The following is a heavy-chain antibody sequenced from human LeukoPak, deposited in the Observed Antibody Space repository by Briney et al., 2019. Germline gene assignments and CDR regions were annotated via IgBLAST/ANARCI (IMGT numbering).Heavy chain of an antibody. CDR3: AGRYCRGGSCLTNYYGMDV. CDR1: GFTFSRYW. V-gene: IGHV3-48*03. D-gene: IGHD2-15*01. Sequence: PGGSLRLSCAASGFTFSRYWMHWVRQAPGKGLVWVSYISGFGTTIYYADSVKGRFTISRDNAKNSVYLQMNSLRGDDTAIYFCAGRYCRGGSCLTNYYGMDVWGQGTTVIVSS. CDR2: ISGFGTTI. J-gene: IGHJ6*02.